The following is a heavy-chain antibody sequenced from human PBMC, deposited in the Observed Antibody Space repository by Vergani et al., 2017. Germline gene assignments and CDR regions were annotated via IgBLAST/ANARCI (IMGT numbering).Heavy chain of an antibody. D-gene: IGHD3-10*01. J-gene: IGHJ4*02. Sequence: EVQLVESGGGLVQPGGSLRLFCAASGFTFSSYWMSWVRQAPGKGLEWVANIKQDGSEKYYVDSVKGRFTIARDNAKNSLYLQMNSLRAEDTAVYDWSNWVGGFGMLFGGFDYWGQGTLVTVSS. V-gene: IGHV3-7*01. CDR2: IKQDGSEK. CDR1: GFTFSSYW. CDR3: SNWVGGFGMLFGGFDY.